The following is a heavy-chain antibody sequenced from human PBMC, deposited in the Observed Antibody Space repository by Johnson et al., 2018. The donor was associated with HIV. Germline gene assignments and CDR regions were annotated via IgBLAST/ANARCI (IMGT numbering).Heavy chain of an antibody. V-gene: IGHV3-9*01. J-gene: IGHJ3*02. CDR2: ISWNSGSI. Sequence: VQLVESGGGLAEPGRSLRLSCEASGFKFDDYAMHWVRQFPGKGLEWVSGISWNSGSIGYADSVKGRFTISRDNAKNSLYLQMNSLRAEDTALYYCAKDNIVGANHDAFDIWGQGTMVTVSS. CDR1: GFKFDDYA. D-gene: IGHD1-26*01. CDR3: AKDNIVGANHDAFDI.